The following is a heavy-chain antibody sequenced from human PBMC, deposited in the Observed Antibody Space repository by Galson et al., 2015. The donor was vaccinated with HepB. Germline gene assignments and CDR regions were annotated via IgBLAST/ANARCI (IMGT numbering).Heavy chain of an antibody. J-gene: IGHJ4*02. D-gene: IGHD3-10*01. CDR1: GVSIRSNTYS. Sequence: ETLSLTCTVSGVSIRSNTYSWGWVRQPPGKGLEWIGSIYYSGGSYYNPSLKSRVTISLETSKNQFSLQQSSVTAADTAMYYCARHSGGHTTPFESWGQGTLVTVSS. CDR2: IYYSGGS. V-gene: IGHV4-39*01. CDR3: ARHSGGHTTPFES.